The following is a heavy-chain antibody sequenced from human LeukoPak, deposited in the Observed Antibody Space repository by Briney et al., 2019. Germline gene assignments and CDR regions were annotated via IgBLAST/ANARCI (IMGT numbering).Heavy chain of an antibody. CDR1: GYSFTSYW. CDR3: ASRYCSGGICYLN. Sequence: GESLKISCKGSGYSFTSYWIGWVRQMPGKGLGWMGIIYPGDSDTRYSPSFQGQVTISADKSISTAYLQWSSLKASDTAMYYCASRYCSGGICYLNWGQGTLVTVSS. D-gene: IGHD2-15*01. CDR2: IYPGDSDT. J-gene: IGHJ4*02. V-gene: IGHV5-51*01.